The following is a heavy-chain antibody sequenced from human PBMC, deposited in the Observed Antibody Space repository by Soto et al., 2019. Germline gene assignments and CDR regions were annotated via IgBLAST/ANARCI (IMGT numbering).Heavy chain of an antibody. Sequence: LRRSCAASGFTVSSYAMSLFRLAPGKGLEWVSAISGTGGSTYYEDSVKGRFTITRDNSKNTLYLQMNSMRAEDKAVYYCAKDISRLELGYFDYWGQGTLVTVSS. CDR2: ISGTGGST. J-gene: IGHJ4*02. V-gene: IGHV3-23*01. CDR1: GFTVSSYA. CDR3: AKDISRLELGYFDY. D-gene: IGHD1-7*01.